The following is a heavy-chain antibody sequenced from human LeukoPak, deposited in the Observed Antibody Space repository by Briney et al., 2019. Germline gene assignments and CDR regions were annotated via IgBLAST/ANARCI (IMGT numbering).Heavy chain of an antibody. D-gene: IGHD2-21*02. Sequence: ASVTVSCTASGGTFSRHAISWVRQAPGQGLEWMGRINPNSGDTNYAQKFQGRVTMTRDTSISTAYMELSRLRSDDTAVYYCARDYCGGDCFPDYWGQGTLVTVSS. CDR1: GGTFSRHA. J-gene: IGHJ4*02. V-gene: IGHV1-2*06. CDR3: ARDYCGGDCFPDY. CDR2: INPNSGDT.